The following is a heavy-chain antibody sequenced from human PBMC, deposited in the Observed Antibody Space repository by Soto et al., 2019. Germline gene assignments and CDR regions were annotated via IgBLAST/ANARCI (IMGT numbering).Heavy chain of an antibody. CDR1: GFTFSYYW. Sequence: DVQLMESGGCLVQPGGSLRLSCAASGFTFSYYWMTWVRQAPGKGLAWVANIRRDGGEEHYVDSVNGRFSVSRDNAKESRYLQMNSMRIDDTAVYYGAVDPTYRYSSFYYDVFDIWGQGTMVTVSS. V-gene: IGHV3-7*05. CDR2: IRRDGGEE. J-gene: IGHJ3*02. CDR3: AVDPTYRYSSFYYDVFDI. D-gene: IGHD3-16*02.